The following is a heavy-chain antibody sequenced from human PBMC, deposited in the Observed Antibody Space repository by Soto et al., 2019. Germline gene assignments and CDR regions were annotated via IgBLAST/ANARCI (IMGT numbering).Heavy chain of an antibody. CDR3: ARAAPITVTTAYYYGMDV. CDR1: GFTFSSYA. CDR2: ISYDGSNK. V-gene: IGHV3-30-3*01. D-gene: IGHD4-4*01. Sequence: PGGSLRLSCAASGFTFSSYAMHWVRQAPGKGLEWVAVISYDGSNKYYADPVKGRFTISRDNSKNTLYLQMNSLRAEDTAVYYCARAAPITVTTAYYYGMDVWGQGTTVTVSS. J-gene: IGHJ6*02.